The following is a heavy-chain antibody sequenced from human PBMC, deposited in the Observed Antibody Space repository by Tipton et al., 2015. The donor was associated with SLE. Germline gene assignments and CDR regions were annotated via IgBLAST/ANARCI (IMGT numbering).Heavy chain of an antibody. CDR1: GGSFSGYY. CDR3: ARHASPLTAYYEGSGYPFDF. CDR2: INDRGNT. D-gene: IGHD3-22*01. J-gene: IGHJ4*02. Sequence: GSLRLSCAVYGGSFSGYYWSWIRQAPGEGLDWMAEINDRGNTNYNPSLKSRVTISVDTSKNQFSLRVTSVTAADRAVYYCARHASPLTAYYEGSGYPFDFWGRGTMVTVSS. V-gene: IGHV4-34*01.